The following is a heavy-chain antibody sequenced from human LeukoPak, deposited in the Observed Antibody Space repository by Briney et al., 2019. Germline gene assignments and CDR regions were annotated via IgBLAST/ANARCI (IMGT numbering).Heavy chain of an antibody. CDR3: ARDPTYCSGGSCYLGAFDI. J-gene: IGHJ3*02. V-gene: IGHV1-18*01. Sequence: ASVKVSCKASGGTFSSYAISWVRQAPGQGLEWMGWVSAYNGNTNYAQKLQGRVTMTTDTSTSTAYMELRSLRSDDTAVYYCARDPTYCSGGSCYLGAFDIWGQGTMVTVSS. CDR1: GGTFSSYA. CDR2: VSAYNGNT. D-gene: IGHD2-15*01.